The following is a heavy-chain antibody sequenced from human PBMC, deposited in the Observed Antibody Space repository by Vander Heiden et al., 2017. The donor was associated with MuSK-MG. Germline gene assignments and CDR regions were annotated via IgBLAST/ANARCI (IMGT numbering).Heavy chain of an antibody. CDR2: INPNSGGT. J-gene: IGHJ6*02. Sequence: QVQLVQSGAEVKKPGASVKVSCKASGCTFTGYYMHWVRQATGQGLEWMGWINPNSGGTNYAQKFQGRVTMTRDTSISTAYMELSRLRSDDTAVYYCARLDIVVVPAAHVSGPYYYGMDVWGQGTTVTVSS. V-gene: IGHV1-2*02. CDR1: GCTFTGYY. CDR3: ARLDIVVVPAAHVSGPYYYGMDV. D-gene: IGHD2-2*03.